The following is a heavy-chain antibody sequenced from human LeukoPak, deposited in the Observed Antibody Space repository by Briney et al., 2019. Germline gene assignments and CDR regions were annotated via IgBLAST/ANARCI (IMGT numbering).Heavy chain of an antibody. D-gene: IGHD5-18*01. CDR2: IRSKANSYAT. V-gene: IGHV3-73*01. CDR3: TRRTRGYSYGPPYFDY. Sequence: GGSLRLSXAASGFTFSGSAMHWVRQASGKGLEWVGRIRSKANSYATAYAASVKGRFTISRDDSKNTAYLQMNSLKTEDTAVYYCTRRTRGYSYGPPYFDYWGQGTLVTVSS. J-gene: IGHJ4*02. CDR1: GFTFSGSA.